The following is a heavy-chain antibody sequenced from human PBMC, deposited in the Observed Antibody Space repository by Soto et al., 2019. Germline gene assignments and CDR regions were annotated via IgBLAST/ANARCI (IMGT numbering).Heavy chain of an antibody. D-gene: IGHD3-22*01. CDR2: ISYDGSNK. V-gene: IGHV3-30-3*01. Sequence: QPGGYLRLSCAASGFTFSSYTMHWVRQAPGKGLEWVAVISYDGSNKYYTDFVKGRFTISRDNSKNTLSLQMNSLRAEDSAGYYCAREYYYVSSVDPAAFDIGGQWTMVTVS. CDR3: AREYYYVSSVDPAAFDI. J-gene: IGHJ3*02. CDR1: GFTFSSYT.